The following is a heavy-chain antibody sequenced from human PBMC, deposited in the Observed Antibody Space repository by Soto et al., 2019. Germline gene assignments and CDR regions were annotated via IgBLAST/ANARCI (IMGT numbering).Heavy chain of an antibody. D-gene: IGHD1-7*01. CDR2: ISSSSSTI. CDR3: ASLGYWNSIYYYYGMDV. J-gene: IGHJ6*02. CDR1: GFTFSSYS. Sequence: GGSLRLSCAASGFTFSSYSMNWVRQAPGKGLEWVSYISSSSSTIYYADSVKGRFTISRDNAKNSLYLQMNSLRDEDTAVYYCASLGYWNSIYYYYGMDVWGQGTTVTVSS. V-gene: IGHV3-48*02.